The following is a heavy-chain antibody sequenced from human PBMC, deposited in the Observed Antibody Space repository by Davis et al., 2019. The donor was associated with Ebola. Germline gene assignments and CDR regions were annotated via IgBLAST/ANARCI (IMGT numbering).Heavy chain of an antibody. CDR1: GFTFNSYA. Sequence: GESLKISCAASGFTFNSYAMSWVRQAPGKGLEWVSVISGSGYSTYYADSVKGRFTISRDNSKNTLYLQMNSLRAEDTALYYCGYDYWGQGTLVTVSS. V-gene: IGHV3-23*01. CDR2: ISGSGYST. D-gene: IGHD5-12*01. J-gene: IGHJ1*01. CDR3: GYDY.